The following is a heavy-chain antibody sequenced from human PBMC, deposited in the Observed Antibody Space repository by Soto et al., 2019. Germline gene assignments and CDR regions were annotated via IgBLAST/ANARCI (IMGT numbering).Heavy chain of an antibody. Sequence: PGGSLRLSCAASGFTFSSYAMSWVRQAPGKGLEWVSAISGSGGSTYYADSVKGRFTISRDNSKNTLYLQMNSLRAEDTAVYYCAKDRGLMVYAIIFDYWGQGTLVTVSS. CDR1: GFTFSSYA. CDR2: ISGSGGST. D-gene: IGHD2-8*01. CDR3: AKDRGLMVYAIIFDY. V-gene: IGHV3-23*01. J-gene: IGHJ4*02.